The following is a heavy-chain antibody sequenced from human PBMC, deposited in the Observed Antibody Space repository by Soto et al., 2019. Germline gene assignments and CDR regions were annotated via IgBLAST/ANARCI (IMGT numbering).Heavy chain of an antibody. J-gene: IGHJ6*02. CDR3: ARSKRDLRYGMDV. Sequence: GGSLRLSCAASGFTFSSYSMNWVRQAPGKGLEWVSSISSSSSYIYYADSVKGRFTISRDNAKNSLYLQMNRLRAEDTAVYYCARSKRDLRYGMDVWGQGTTVTVSS. CDR1: GFTFSSYS. D-gene: IGHD4-17*01. V-gene: IGHV3-21*01. CDR2: ISSSSSYI.